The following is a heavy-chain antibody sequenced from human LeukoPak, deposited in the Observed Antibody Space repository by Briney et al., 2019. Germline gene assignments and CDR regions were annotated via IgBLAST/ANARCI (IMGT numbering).Heavy chain of an antibody. CDR3: AINKQGKSLDY. CDR1: GYTFTDYY. Sequence: ASVKVPCKASGYTFTDYYIHWVRQAPGHGLEWMAWMNPNSGGTSYAQKFQGRVTMTRDTSISTAYMELSRLRFDDTAVFYCAINKQGKSLDYWGQGTLVTVSS. V-gene: IGHV1-2*02. CDR2: MNPNSGGT. J-gene: IGHJ4*02.